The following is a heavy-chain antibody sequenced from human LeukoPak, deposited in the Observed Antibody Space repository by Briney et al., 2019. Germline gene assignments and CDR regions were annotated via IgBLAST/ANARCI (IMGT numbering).Heavy chain of an antibody. V-gene: IGHV3-53*01. Sequence: GGSLRLSCVASGIDISYHYVGWVRQAPGKGLEWVSVIHTGGTTHYADSVKGRFTVSKDTSNHTVFLQMNSLRVEDTAVYFCARVWFGYFFQWGQGALVTVSS. CDR2: IHTGGTT. D-gene: IGHD3-10*01. CDR1: GIDISYHY. CDR3: ARVWFGYFFQ. J-gene: IGHJ4*02.